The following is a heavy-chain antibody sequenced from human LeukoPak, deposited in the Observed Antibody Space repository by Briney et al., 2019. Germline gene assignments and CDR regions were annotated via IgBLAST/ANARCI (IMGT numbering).Heavy chain of an antibody. Sequence: GGPLRLSCAASGVTFSTYWMSWVRQAPGNGLVWVANIKPDGSENYYVDSVKGRFTISRDNAKNSLYLQMNSLRAEDTAVYYCARARYCSSGSCYLDYWGQGTLVTVSS. CDR3: ARARYCSSGSCYLDY. J-gene: IGHJ4*02. D-gene: IGHD2-15*01. V-gene: IGHV3-7*01. CDR2: IKPDGSEN. CDR1: GVTFSTYW.